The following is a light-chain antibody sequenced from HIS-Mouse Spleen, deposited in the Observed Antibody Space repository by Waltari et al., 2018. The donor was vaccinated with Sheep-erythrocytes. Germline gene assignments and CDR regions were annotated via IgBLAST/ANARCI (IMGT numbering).Light chain of an antibody. CDR2: DVS. CDR3: SSYTSSSTSWV. J-gene: IGLJ3*02. Sequence: QSALTQPASVSGSPGQSITISCTGTSSDVGGYNYVPWYQQHPGKAPKLMINDVSNRPSGVSNRFSGSKSGNTASLTISGLQAEDEADYYCSSYTSSSTSWVFGGGTKLTVL. CDR1: SSDVGGYNY. V-gene: IGLV2-14*03.